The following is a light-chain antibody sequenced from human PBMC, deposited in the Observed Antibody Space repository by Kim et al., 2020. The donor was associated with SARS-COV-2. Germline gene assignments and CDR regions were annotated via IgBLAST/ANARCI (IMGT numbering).Light chain of an antibody. J-gene: IGLJ1*01. CDR2: QNN. Sequence: SYELTQPPSVSVSPGQTASITCSGDKLGDKYACWYQQRPGQSPVLVIYQNNQRPSGIPERFSGSSSGNTVTLTISGTEAMDEAEYYCQAWDNITAFFGTGTKVTVL. V-gene: IGLV3-1*01. CDR1: KLGDKY. CDR3: QAWDNITAF.